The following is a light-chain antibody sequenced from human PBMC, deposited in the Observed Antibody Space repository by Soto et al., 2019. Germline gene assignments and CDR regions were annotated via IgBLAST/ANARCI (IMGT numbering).Light chain of an antibody. J-gene: IGKJ4*01. V-gene: IGKV3-20*01. CDR3: QYYSGSQGLT. CDR2: RAS. Sequence: PGERATLSCRASQSVASSQLVWYQRIPGQAPRLLIYRASTRATGIPDRFTGSGSGTDFTLTISRLEPEDLAVYYCQYYSGSQGLTFGGGTKVEIK. CDR1: QSVASSQ.